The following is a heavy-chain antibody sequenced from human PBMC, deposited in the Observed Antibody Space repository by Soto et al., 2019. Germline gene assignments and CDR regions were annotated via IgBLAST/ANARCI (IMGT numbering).Heavy chain of an antibody. CDR3: ARDGCITFYAEVTSAARGLDY. CDR1: GYTFAGYY. CDR2: INPNSGGT. J-gene: IGHJ4*02. V-gene: IGHV1-2*04. Sequence: GASVKVSCKASGYTFAGYYMHWVRQAPGQGLEWMGWINPNSGGTNYAQKFQGWVTMTRDTSISTAYMELSRLRSDDTAVYYCARDGCITFYAEVTSAARGLDYWGQGTLVTVSS. D-gene: IGHD3-3*01.